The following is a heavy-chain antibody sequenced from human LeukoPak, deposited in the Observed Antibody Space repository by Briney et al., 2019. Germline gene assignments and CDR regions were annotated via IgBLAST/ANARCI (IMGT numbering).Heavy chain of an antibody. D-gene: IGHD3-10*01. Sequence: SETLSLTCAVSGGFISNINWWSWIRQPPGKGLEWIGYIYYSGSTNYNPSLKSRVTISVDTSKNQFSLKLSSVTAADTAVYYCARSYYYGSGSYYLPHWGQGTLVTVSS. CDR2: IYYSGST. J-gene: IGHJ4*02. CDR1: GGFISNINW. V-gene: IGHV4-59*01. CDR3: ARSYYYGSGSYYLPH.